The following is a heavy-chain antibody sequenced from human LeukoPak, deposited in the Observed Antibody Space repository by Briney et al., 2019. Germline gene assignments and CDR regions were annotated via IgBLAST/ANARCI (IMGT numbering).Heavy chain of an antibody. Sequence: PGGSLRLSCAASGFTFSSYTMNWVRQAPGKGLEWVSDIAGSSGYISYADSVKGRCTISRDNAKKSLYLQMTSLTAEDTAVYYCARDRGAYCGGDCYLGFDYWGRGTLVTVSS. CDR1: GFTFSSYT. CDR3: ARDRGAYCGGDCYLGFDY. J-gene: IGHJ4*01. CDR2: IAGSSGYI. D-gene: IGHD2-21*02. V-gene: IGHV3-21*01.